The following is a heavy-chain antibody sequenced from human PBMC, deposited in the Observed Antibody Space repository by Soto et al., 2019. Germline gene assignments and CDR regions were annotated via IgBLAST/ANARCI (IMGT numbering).Heavy chain of an antibody. CDR2: INESGST. V-gene: IGHV4-34*01. Sequence: SETLSLTCAVYGQSFSGHSWAWIRQSPGKGLEWIGEINESGSTYYNPSLKGRVTISADTSKNQFSLKLSSVSAADTAVYFCARAFYGDYSDYYYMDVWGKGTTVTVSS. CDR3: ARAFYGDYSDYYYMDV. CDR1: GQSFSGHS. D-gene: IGHD4-17*01. J-gene: IGHJ6*03.